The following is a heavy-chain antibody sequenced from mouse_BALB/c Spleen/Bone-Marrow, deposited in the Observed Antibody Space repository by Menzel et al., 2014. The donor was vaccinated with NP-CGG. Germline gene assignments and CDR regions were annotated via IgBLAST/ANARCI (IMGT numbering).Heavy chain of an antibody. CDR3: AAYYGSSYWAMDY. CDR2: IYPGDGDT. D-gene: IGHD1-1*01. Sequence: VQLQQSGAELARPGASVNLSCKASGYTFTSYWMQWVKQRPGQGLEWIGAIYPGDGDTRYTQKFKGKATSTADKSSSTAYMQLSSMASEDSAVYYCAAYYGSSYWAMDYWGQGTSVTVSS. J-gene: IGHJ4*01. V-gene: IGHV1-87*01. CDR1: GYTFTSYW.